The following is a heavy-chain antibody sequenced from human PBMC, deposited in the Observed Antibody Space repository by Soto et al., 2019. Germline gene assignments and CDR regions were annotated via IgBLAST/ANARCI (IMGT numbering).Heavy chain of an antibody. J-gene: IGHJ5*02. CDR2: IWYDGSNK. CDR1: GFTFSSYG. CDR3: ARSICSSSTSCPRGWFDP. D-gene: IGHD2-2*01. Sequence: QVQLVESGGGVVQPGRSLRLSCAASGFTFSSYGMHWVRQAPGKGLAWVAVIWYDGSNKYYADSVKGRFTISRDNSKNTLYLQMNSLRAEDTAVYYCARSICSSSTSCPRGWFDPWGQGTLVTVSS. V-gene: IGHV3-33*01.